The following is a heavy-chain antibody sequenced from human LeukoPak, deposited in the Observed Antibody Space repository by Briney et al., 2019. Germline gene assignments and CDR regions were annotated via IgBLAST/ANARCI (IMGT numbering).Heavy chain of an antibody. Sequence: GGSLRLSCAASGLTFSNYWMDWVRQAPGKGLEWVSSISSSSSYIYYADSVKGRFTISRDNAKNSLYLQMNSLRAEDTAVYYCASWLGPYWGQGTLVTVSS. CDR2: ISSSSSYI. D-gene: IGHD3-10*01. J-gene: IGHJ4*02. CDR1: GLTFSNYW. V-gene: IGHV3-21*04. CDR3: ASWLGPY.